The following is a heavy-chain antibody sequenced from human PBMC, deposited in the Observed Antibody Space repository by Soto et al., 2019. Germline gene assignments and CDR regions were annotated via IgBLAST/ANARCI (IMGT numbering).Heavy chain of an antibody. Sequence: GGSLRLSCAASGFTFTNHAMSWVRQAPGKGLEWVSGISWNSGSIGYADSVKGRFTISRDNAKNSLYLQMNSLRAEDTALYYCAKDIEYSSSFSFDYWGQGTLVTVSS. CDR1: GFTFTNHA. CDR2: ISWNSGSI. V-gene: IGHV3-9*01. CDR3: AKDIEYSSSFSFDY. D-gene: IGHD6-6*01. J-gene: IGHJ4*02.